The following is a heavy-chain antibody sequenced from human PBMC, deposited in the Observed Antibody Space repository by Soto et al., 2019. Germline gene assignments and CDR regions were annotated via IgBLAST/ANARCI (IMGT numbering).Heavy chain of an antibody. CDR2: IYYSGST. CDR1: GGSISSSGYY. CDR3: ARRRGGSGYSLY. V-gene: IGHV4-39*01. Sequence: SETLSLTCTVSGGSISSSGYYWGWIRQPPGKGLEWIGSIYYSGSTYYNPSLKSRVTISVDTSKNQFSLKLSSVTAADTAVYYCARRRGGSGYSLYWGHGTLVTVSS. J-gene: IGHJ4*01. D-gene: IGHD3-22*01.